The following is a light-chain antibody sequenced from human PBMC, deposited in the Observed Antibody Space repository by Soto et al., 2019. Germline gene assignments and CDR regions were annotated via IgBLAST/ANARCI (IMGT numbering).Light chain of an antibody. CDR1: QSFTSRS. CDR3: QLSDSSPRT. CDR2: GTS. V-gene: IGKV3-20*01. J-gene: IGKJ1*01. Sequence: SLLRQTQDHMSLCTGERATLSCRSSQSFTSRSLAWYQQKPGLAPRLLISGTSNRAAGIPDRFSGSGSGTDFTLTISRLEPEDFAVYCCQLSDSSPRTFGQGTKVDIK.